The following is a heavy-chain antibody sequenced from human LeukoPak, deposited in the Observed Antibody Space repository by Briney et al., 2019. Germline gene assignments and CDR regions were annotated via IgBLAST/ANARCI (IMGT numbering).Heavy chain of an antibody. CDR1: GFTCSSYW. CDR2: IKQDGSEK. V-gene: IGHV3-7*01. Sequence: PGGSLRLSCAASGFTCSSYWMSWIRQAPGKGLEWVANIKQDGSEKYYVDSVKGRFTISRDNAKNSVYLQMNSLRAEDTGVYYCARYPRPSYYFDYWGRGTLATISS. J-gene: IGHJ4*02. CDR3: ARYPRPSYYFDY. D-gene: IGHD5-12*01.